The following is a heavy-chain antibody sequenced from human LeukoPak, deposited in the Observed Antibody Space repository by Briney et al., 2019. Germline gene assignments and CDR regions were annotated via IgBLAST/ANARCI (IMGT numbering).Heavy chain of an antibody. D-gene: IGHD3-10*01. J-gene: IGHJ4*02. CDR3: ARDFDYYGSGSYYNKDY. Sequence: ASVKVSCKASGYTFTSYDINWVRQAPGQGLEWMGWMNPNSGNTGYAQKFQGRVTMTRNTSISTAYMELSSLRSEDTAVYYCARDFDYYGSGSYYNKDYWGQGTLVTVSS. CDR1: GYTFTSYD. V-gene: IGHV1-8*01. CDR2: MNPNSGNT.